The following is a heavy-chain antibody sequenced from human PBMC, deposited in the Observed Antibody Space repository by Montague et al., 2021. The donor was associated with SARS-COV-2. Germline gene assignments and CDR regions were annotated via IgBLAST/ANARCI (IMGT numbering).Heavy chain of an antibody. Sequence: SETLSLTCTVSGGSISRGSYYWGWIRQPPGKGLEGIGSIYYTGGTHQNPSLRSRVTIAIDTSNNHISLKMTSVTAADTALYYCARSSCVGEPSFGGGYYYGMDVWGQGTTVTVSS. CDR1: GGSISRGSYY. J-gene: IGHJ6*02. D-gene: IGHD3-10*01. CDR3: ARSSCVGEPSFGGGYYYGMDV. V-gene: IGHV4-39*02. CDR2: IYYTGGT.